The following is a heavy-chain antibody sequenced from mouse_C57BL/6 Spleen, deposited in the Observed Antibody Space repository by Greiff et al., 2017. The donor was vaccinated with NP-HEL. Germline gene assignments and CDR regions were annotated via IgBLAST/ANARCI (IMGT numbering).Heavy chain of an antibody. J-gene: IGHJ2*01. V-gene: IGHV1-55*01. CDR3: ARGTYYSNQYYFDY. Sequence: QVQLQQPGAELVKPGASVKMSCKASGYTFTSYWITWVKQRPGQGLEWIGDIYPGSGSTNYNEKFKSKATLTVDTSSSTAYMQLSSLTSEDSAVYYCARGTYYSNQYYFDYWGQGTTLTVSS. CDR1: GYTFTSYW. D-gene: IGHD2-5*01. CDR2: IYPGSGST.